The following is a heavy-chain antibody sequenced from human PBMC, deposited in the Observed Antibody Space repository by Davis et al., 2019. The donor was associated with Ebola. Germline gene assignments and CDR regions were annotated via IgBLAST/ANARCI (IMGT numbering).Heavy chain of an antibody. CDR1: GGSISSGGYS. J-gene: IGHJ4*02. CDR2: IYYSGST. V-gene: IGHV4-61*08. Sequence: MPSETLSLTCAVSGGSISSGGYSWSWIRQPPGKGLEWIRYIYYSGSTNYNPSLKSRATISVDTSKNQFSLKLSSVTAADTAVYYCARRYCSGGSCYFAYWGQGTLVTVSS. D-gene: IGHD2-15*01. CDR3: ARRYCSGGSCYFAY.